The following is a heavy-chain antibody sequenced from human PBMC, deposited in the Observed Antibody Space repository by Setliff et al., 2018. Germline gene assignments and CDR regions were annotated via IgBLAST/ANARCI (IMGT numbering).Heavy chain of an antibody. V-gene: IGHV7-4-1*02. J-gene: IGHJ4*02. Sequence: ASVKVSCKASGYTFTTYTMNWVRRAPGQGLEWMGWINTYTGNPTYAQGFTGRFVFSLDTSVNTAYLQINSLRSEDTAVYYCARSNPRYYDFWSGYSSQEFDYWGQGTLVTVSS. CDR1: GYTFTTYT. CDR2: INTYTGNP. CDR3: ARSNPRYYDFWSGYSSQEFDY. D-gene: IGHD3-3*01.